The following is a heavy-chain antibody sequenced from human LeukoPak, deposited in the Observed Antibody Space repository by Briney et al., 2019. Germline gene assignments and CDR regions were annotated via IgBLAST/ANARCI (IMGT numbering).Heavy chain of an antibody. CDR3: AKGGPPSVEYFQN. CDR2: IKQDGREK. Sequence: GGSLRLSCAVSGFSLSNFWMNWVSQAPGKRLEWVANIKQDGREKYYFDSVKGRFTISRDNAKHSLYLQMNSLRAEDTAVYYCAKGGPPSVEYFQNWGQGTLVTVSS. J-gene: IGHJ1*01. V-gene: IGHV3-7*05. CDR1: GFSLSNFW.